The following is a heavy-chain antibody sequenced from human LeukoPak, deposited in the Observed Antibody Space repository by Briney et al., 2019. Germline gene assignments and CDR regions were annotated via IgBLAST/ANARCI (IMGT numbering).Heavy chain of an antibody. Sequence: PSETLSLTCAVYGGSFNGYYWSWIRQPPGKGLEWIGEINHSGSTNYNPSLKSRVTISVDTSKNQFSLNLSSVTAADTAVYYCARRRGNYVSGSYYFRLVFDYWGEGTLVTVSS. J-gene: IGHJ4*02. V-gene: IGHV4-34*01. CDR1: GGSFNGYY. D-gene: IGHD3-22*01. CDR2: INHSGST. CDR3: ARRRGNYVSGSYYFRLVFDY.